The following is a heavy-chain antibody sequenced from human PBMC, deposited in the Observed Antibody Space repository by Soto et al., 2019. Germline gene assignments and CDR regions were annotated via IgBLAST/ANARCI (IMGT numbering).Heavy chain of an antibody. CDR1: GFIFSSYG. CDR2: ISYDGSNK. V-gene: IGHV3-30*18. CDR3: AKDGYYCGGDCYYYYYGMDV. J-gene: IGHJ6*02. Sequence: QVQLVESGGGVVQPGRSLRLSCAASGFIFSSYGMHWVRQAPGKGLEWVAVISYDGSNKYYADSVKGRFTISRDNSKNTLYLQMNSLRAEDTAVYYCAKDGYYCGGDCYYYYYGMDVWGQGTTVTVSS. D-gene: IGHD2-21*02.